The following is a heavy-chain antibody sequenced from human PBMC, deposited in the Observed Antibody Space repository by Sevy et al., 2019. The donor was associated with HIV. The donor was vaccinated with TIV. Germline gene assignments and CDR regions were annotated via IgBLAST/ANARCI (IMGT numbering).Heavy chain of an antibody. CDR1: GYSFTSYW. Sequence: GESLKISCKGSGYSFTSYWIGWVRQMPGKGLEWMGIIYPGDSDTTYSPSFQGQVTISVDKSISTAYLQWGSLKASDTGIYYCARTTSGFYRWFDPWGQGTLVTVSS. CDR2: IYPGDSDT. CDR3: ARTTSGFYRWFDP. D-gene: IGHD2-2*01. V-gene: IGHV5-51*01. J-gene: IGHJ5*02.